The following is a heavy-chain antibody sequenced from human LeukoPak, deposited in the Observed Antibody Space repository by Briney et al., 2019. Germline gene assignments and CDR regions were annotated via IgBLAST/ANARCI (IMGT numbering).Heavy chain of an antibody. V-gene: IGHV3-43D*03. CDR1: GFTFDDYA. D-gene: IGHD6-13*01. CDR3: ANGTSSWHEFDS. CDR2: ITWDGDST. J-gene: IGHJ4*02. Sequence: GGSLRLSCAASGFTFDDYAMHWVRQAPGKGLEWVSLITWDGDSTYYADSVKGRFTISRDNSKNYLYLQMNSLRAEDTALYYCANGTSSWHEFDSWGQGTLVTVSS.